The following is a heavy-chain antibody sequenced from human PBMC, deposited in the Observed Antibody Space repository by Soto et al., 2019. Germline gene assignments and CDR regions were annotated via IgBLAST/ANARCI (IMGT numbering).Heavy chain of an antibody. Sequence: SETLSLTCAVYGGSFSGYYWSWIRQPPGKGLEWIGEINHSGSTNYNPSLKSRVTISVDTSKNQFSLKLSSVTAADTAVYYCARVMQQWPPDGYYGMDVWGQGTTVTVSS. CDR2: INHSGST. D-gene: IGHD6-19*01. J-gene: IGHJ6*02. CDR3: ARVMQQWPPDGYYGMDV. CDR1: GGSFSGYY. V-gene: IGHV4-34*01.